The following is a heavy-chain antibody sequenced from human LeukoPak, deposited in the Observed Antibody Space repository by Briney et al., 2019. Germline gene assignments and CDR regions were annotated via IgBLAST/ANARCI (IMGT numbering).Heavy chain of an antibody. D-gene: IGHD6-13*01. J-gene: IGHJ5*02. CDR1: GGSISSSNW. CDR2: IYHSGST. V-gene: IGHV4-4*02. Sequence: SETLSLTCAVSGGSISSSNWWSWVRQPPGKGLEWIGEIYHSGSTNYNPSLKSRVTISVDKSKNQFSLKLSSVTAADTAVYYCARVPIAAARWFDPWGQGTLVTVSS. CDR3: ARVPIAAARWFDP.